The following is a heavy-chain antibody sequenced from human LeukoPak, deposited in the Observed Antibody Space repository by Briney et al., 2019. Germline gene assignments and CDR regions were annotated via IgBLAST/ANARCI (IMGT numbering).Heavy chain of an antibody. V-gene: IGHV4-31*03. CDR3: ARHSTYYYDSSGYYTYFQH. CDR1: GGSISSDGYS. CDR2: IYYSGST. J-gene: IGHJ1*01. D-gene: IGHD3-22*01. Sequence: SETLSLTCTISGGSISSDGYSWNWIRQHPGKGLEWIGYIYYSGSTYYNPSLKSRVTISVDTSKSHLSLKLSSVTAADTAVYYCARHSTYYYDSSGYYTYFQHWGQGTLVTVSS.